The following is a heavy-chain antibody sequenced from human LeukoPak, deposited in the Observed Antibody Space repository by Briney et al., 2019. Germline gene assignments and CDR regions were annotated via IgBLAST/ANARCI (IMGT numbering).Heavy chain of an antibody. D-gene: IGHD6-13*01. V-gene: IGHV3-48*02. Sequence: GGSLRLSCAASGFTFSSYSMNWVRQAPGKGLEWVSYITSSSTIYYADSVKGRFTISRDNAKNSLYLQMNSLRDEDTAVYYCARPALAAAGSAFDIWGLGTMVTVSS. CDR1: GFTFSSYS. CDR3: ARPALAAAGSAFDI. CDR2: ITSSSTI. J-gene: IGHJ3*02.